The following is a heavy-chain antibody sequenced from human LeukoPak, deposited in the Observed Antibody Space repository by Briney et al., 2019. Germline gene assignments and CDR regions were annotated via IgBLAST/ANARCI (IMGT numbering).Heavy chain of an antibody. CDR2: IYYSGST. D-gene: IGHD3-10*01. Sequence: RSSETLSLTCTVSGGSISSYYWSWIRQPPGKGLEWIGYIYYSGSTNYNPSLKSRVTISVDTSKNQFSLKLSSVTAADTAVYYCARQSKDTYYYGSGSLGDWGQGTLVTVSS. CDR3: ARQSKDTYYYGSGSLGD. J-gene: IGHJ4*02. CDR1: GGSISSYY. V-gene: IGHV4-59*08.